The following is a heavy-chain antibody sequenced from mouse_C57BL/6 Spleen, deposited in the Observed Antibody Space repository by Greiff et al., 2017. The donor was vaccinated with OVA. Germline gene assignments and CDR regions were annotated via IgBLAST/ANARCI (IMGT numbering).Heavy chain of an antibody. Sequence: EVQLQESGPGLVKPSQSLSLTCSVTGYSITSGYYWNWIRQFPGNKLEWMGYISYDGSNNYNPSLKNRISITRDTSKNQFFLKLNSVTTEDTATYYCARRSYGYYAMDYWGQGTSVTVSS. J-gene: IGHJ4*01. CDR2: ISYDGSN. CDR1: GYSITSGYY. D-gene: IGHD1-1*01. CDR3: ARRSYGYYAMDY. V-gene: IGHV3-6*01.